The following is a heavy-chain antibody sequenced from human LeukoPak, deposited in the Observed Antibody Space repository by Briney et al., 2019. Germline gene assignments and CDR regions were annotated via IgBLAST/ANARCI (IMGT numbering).Heavy chain of an antibody. CDR3: AGHGGTRITLIEVYYFDS. D-gene: IGHD4-11*01. V-gene: IGHV4-39*01. CDR1: GGSISGSSYY. CDR2: FYYSGST. Sequence: SETLSLTCTVSGGSISGSSYYWGWIRQPPGKGLQWIGSFYYSGSTYYNPSLKSRVTISVDTSKNQFSLMLSSVTAADTAVYYCAGHGGTRITLIEVYYFDSWGQGTLVTVSS. J-gene: IGHJ4*02.